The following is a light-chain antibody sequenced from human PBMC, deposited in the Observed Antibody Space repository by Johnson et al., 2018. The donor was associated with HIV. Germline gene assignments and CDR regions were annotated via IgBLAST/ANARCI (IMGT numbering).Light chain of an antibody. J-gene: IGLJ1*01. CDR3: GTWDSSLSAV. Sequence: QSVLTQPPSVSAAPGQKVTISCSGSSSNIGNNYVSWYQQLPGTAPKLLIYENSKRPSGIPDRFSGSKSGTSATLGITGLQTGDEADDYCGTWDSSLSAVFGTGTKVTVL. CDR2: ENS. V-gene: IGLV1-51*02. CDR1: SSNIGNNY.